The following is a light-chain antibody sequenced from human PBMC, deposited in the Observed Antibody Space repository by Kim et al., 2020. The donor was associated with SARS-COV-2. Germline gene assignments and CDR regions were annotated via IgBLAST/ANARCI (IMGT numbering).Light chain of an antibody. J-gene: IGKJ1*01. CDR1: QSVTSSY. CDR2: GAS. CDR3: QQYGTSLRT. Sequence: EIVLTQSPGTLSLSPGERATLSCWASQSVTSSYLAWYQQKPGQPPRLLIYGASNRATGIPDRFSGSGSGTDFTLTINRLESEDLAVYYCQQYGTSLRTFGQGTKVDIK. V-gene: IGKV3-20*01.